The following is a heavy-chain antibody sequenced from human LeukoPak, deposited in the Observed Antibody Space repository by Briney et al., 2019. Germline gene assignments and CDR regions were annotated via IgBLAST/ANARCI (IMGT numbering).Heavy chain of an antibody. CDR3: ARPGGGYGMDV. CDR1: GGTFSSYA. J-gene: IGHJ6*02. D-gene: IGHD3-16*01. Sequence: ASVKVSCKASGGTFSSYAISWVRQAPGQGLEWMGRIVPILGIANYAQKFQGRVTITADKSTSTAYMELSSLRSEDTAVYYCARPGGGYGMDVWGQGTTVTVSS. V-gene: IGHV1-69*04. CDR2: IVPILGIA.